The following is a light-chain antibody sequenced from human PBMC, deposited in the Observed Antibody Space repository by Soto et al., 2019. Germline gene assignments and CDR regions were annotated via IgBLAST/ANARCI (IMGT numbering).Light chain of an antibody. CDR2: DVS. J-gene: IGLJ1*01. V-gene: IGLV2-14*03. CDR3: SSYRDSGITHYV. CDR1: SSDIGGYNY. Sequence: QSALTQPASLSGSPGQSITISCTGTSSDIGGYNYVSWYQQLPGTAPKLLISDVSNRPSGVSNRFSGSKSGNTASLTISGVQAEDEADYYCSSYRDSGITHYVFGTGTKVTVL.